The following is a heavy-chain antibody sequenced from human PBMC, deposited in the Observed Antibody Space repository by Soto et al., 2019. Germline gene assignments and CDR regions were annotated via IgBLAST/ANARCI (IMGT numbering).Heavy chain of an antibody. J-gene: IGHJ4*02. CDR1: GASISYGGFS. V-gene: IGHV4-30-2*06. D-gene: IGHD5-12*01. Sequence: ASETLSLTCTVSGASISYGGFSWSWIRQSPGKGLEWIGYISHLENTYLHPSFKSRLTMSIDRTRNQFSLKLSSVTAADMAVYYCERGGGYDSFDYWGQGLLVTVSS. CDR2: ISHLENT. CDR3: ERGGGYDSFDY.